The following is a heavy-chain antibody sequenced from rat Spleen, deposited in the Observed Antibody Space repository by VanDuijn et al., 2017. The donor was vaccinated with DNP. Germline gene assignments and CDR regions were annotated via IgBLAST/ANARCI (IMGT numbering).Heavy chain of an antibody. CDR1: GYSITSNY. D-gene: IGHD1-7*01. CDR2: ISYSGST. J-gene: IGHJ2*01. CDR3: ARQPTGMDY. Sequence: EVQLQESGPGLVKPSQSLSLTCSVTGYSITSNYWGWIRKFQGNKMEWIGHISYSGSTTYNPSLKSRISITRDTSKNQFFLQLNSVTTEDTATYYCARQPTGMDYWGQGVMVIVSS. V-gene: IGHV3-1*01.